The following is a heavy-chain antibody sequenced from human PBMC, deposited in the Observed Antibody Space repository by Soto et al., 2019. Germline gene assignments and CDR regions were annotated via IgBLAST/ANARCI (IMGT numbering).Heavy chain of an antibody. CDR2: IYYSGST. V-gene: IGHV4-39*01. CDR3: VGFGESPFY. CDR1: GGSISSSIYY. D-gene: IGHD3-10*01. J-gene: IGHJ4*02. Sequence: SETLSLTCTVSGGSISSSIYYWVWIRQPPGKGLEWIGSIYYSGSTYYNPSLKSRVTISVDTSENQFSLKLTSVTAADTAVYYCVGFGESPFYWGRRTLVTVSS.